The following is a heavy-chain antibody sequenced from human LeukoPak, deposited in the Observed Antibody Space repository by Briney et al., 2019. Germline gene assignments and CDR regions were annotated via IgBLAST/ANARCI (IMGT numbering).Heavy chain of an antibody. CDR2: IYTSGST. J-gene: IGHJ6*03. CDR3: ASHAGRSAATHNYYMDV. V-gene: IGHV4-4*09. CDR1: GGSISSYY. Sequence: SETLSLTCTVSGGSISSYYWSWIRQPPGKGLEWIGYIYTSGSTNYNPSLKSRVTISVDTSKNQFSLKLSSVTAADTAVYYCASHAGRSAATHNYYMDVWGKGTTVTVSS. D-gene: IGHD2-15*01.